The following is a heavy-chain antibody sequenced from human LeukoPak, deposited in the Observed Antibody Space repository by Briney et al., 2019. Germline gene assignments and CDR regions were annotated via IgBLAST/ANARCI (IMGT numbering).Heavy chain of an antibody. CDR1: DGSFSYYS. CDR2: INHSGIT. Sequence: SETLSLTCAVYDGSFSYYSWSCIRQPPGKGLEWIGEINHSGITNYNPSLKSRVIMSVDTSKTQLSLKLSSVTVADTAVYYCARGPIKLRLGELSLFDYWGQGTLVTVS. D-gene: IGHD3-16*02. CDR3: ARGPIKLRLGELSLFDY. V-gene: IGHV4-34*01. J-gene: IGHJ4*02.